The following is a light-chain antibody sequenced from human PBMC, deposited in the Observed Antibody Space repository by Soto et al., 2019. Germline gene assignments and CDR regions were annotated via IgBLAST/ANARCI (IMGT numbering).Light chain of an antibody. CDR1: QSVSSK. J-gene: IGKJ1*01. CDR3: QQYGSSVWT. V-gene: IGKV3-20*01. CDR2: GAS. Sequence: EIALTQSPATLSVSPGEGATLSCRASQSVSSKLAWYQQKPGQAPRLLIYGASSRATGIPDRFSGSGSGTDFTLTISRLEPEDFAVYYCQQYGSSVWTFGQGTKVDIK.